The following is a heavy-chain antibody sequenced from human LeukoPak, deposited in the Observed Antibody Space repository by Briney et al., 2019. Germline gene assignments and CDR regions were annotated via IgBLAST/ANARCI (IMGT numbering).Heavy chain of an antibody. D-gene: IGHD3-16*01. CDR3: ATALSLADFDY. J-gene: IGHJ4*02. CDR1: GYTFTGYY. V-gene: IGHV1-2*02. CDR2: INPTSGGT. Sequence: ASVNVSCKASGYTFTGYYMHWVRQAPGQGREGMGWINPTSGGTNYAQKFQGRVTMTRDTSISTAYMELSSLRSDDAAFYYCATALSLADFDYWGQGTLVTVSS.